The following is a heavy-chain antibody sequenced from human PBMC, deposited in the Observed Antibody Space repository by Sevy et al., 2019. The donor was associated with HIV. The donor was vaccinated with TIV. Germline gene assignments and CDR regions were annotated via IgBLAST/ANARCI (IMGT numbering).Heavy chain of an antibody. D-gene: IGHD4-17*01. J-gene: IGHJ2*01. V-gene: IGHV3-53*01. CDR3: ARHDYGDKVYWYFDL. CDR2: IYSGGST. CDR1: GFTVSSNY. Sequence: GGSLRLSCAASGFTVSSNYMSWVRQAPGKGLEWVSVIYSGGSTYYADSVKGRFTISIDNSKNTLYLQLNSLRAADTAVYYCARHDYGDKVYWYFDLWGRGTLVTVSS.